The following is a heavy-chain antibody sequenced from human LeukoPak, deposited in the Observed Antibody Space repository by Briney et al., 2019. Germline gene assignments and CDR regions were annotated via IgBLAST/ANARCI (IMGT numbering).Heavy chain of an antibody. Sequence: EASVKVSCKASGYTFTGYYMHWVRQAPGQGLEWMGWINPNSGGTNYAQKFQGRVTMTRDTSISTAYMELSSLRSEDTAVYYCAILWFGDVNYMDVWGKGTTVTVSS. CDR3: AILWFGDVNYMDV. CDR1: GYTFTGYY. D-gene: IGHD3-10*01. J-gene: IGHJ6*03. V-gene: IGHV1-2*02. CDR2: INPNSGGT.